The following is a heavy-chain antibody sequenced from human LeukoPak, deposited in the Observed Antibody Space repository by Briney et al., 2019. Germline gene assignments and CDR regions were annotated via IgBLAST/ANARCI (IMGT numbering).Heavy chain of an antibody. D-gene: IGHD4-23*01. CDR2: IYSGGST. J-gene: IGHJ4*02. CDR3: ARDLYGGNSDY. V-gene: IGHV3-53*01. CDR1: GFIVSSNY. Sequence: PGGSLRLSCAASGFIVSSNYMSWVRQAPGKGLEWVSVIYSGGSTYYADSVKGRFTISRDNSKNTLYLQMHSLRAEDPAVYYCARDLYGGNSDYRGQGTLATVSS.